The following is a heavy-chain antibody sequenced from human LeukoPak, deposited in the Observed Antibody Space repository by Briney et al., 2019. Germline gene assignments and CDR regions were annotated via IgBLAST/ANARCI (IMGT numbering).Heavy chain of an antibody. J-gene: IGHJ3*02. Sequence: GGSLRLSCAASGFTFSSYWMNWARQAPGKGLEWVSVIYSGGSTYYADSVKGRFTISRDNSKNTLYLQMNSLRAEDTAVYYCARSYCSGGSCYLDAFDIWGQGTMVTVSS. CDR3: ARSYCSGGSCYLDAFDI. V-gene: IGHV3-53*01. CDR2: IYSGGST. CDR1: GFTFSSYW. D-gene: IGHD2-15*01.